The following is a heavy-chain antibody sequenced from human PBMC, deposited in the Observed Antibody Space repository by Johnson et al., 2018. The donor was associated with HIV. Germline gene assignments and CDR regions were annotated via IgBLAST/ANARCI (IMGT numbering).Heavy chain of an antibody. Sequence: MQLVESGGGLVQPGGSLRLSCAASGFTFSSYWMHWVRKAPGKGLLWVSRINSAGSSTGYADSVKGRFTISRDNAKNTVFLQMNSLRSDDTAVYFCARDQAYRSSWAFSFDIWGQGTMVIVSS. J-gene: IGHJ3*02. V-gene: IGHV3-74*01. CDR3: ARDQAYRSSWAFSFDI. D-gene: IGHD6-13*01. CDR1: GFTFSSYW. CDR2: INSAGSST.